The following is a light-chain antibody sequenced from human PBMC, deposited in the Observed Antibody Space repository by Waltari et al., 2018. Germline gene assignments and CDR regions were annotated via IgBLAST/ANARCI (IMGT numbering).Light chain of an antibody. CDR3: MQSLLVPRT. Sequence: DLVMTQTPLALSATPVQPAAIPFKSSQSLVHSDGKTYLYWYFQKAGQPPQLLIYEGSNRVFGVPDRFSGSESATDFTLKSSRVEAEDVGIFYCMQSLLVPRTFGGGTKVEFK. CDR2: EGS. J-gene: IGKJ4*01. V-gene: IGKV2D-29*01. CDR1: QSLVHSDGKTY.